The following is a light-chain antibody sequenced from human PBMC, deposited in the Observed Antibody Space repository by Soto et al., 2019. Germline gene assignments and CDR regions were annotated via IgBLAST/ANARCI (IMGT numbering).Light chain of an antibody. CDR1: QSVGSN. V-gene: IGKV3-15*01. Sequence: MTQSPSTLSASVGDRVTITCRASQSVGSNLAWYQQKPAQAPRLLIYGVSTRATGTPARFSGSGSGTEFTLTISSVQSEDFAVYYCQQYNNWLQTFGQGTKVDI. J-gene: IGKJ1*01. CDR3: QQYNNWLQT. CDR2: GVS.